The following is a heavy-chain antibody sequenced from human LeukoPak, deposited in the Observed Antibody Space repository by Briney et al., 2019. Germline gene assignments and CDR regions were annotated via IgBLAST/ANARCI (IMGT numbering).Heavy chain of an antibody. CDR3: ARVRIAALFNWFDP. V-gene: IGHV4-39*07. CDR1: GGSISSSSSY. J-gene: IGHJ5*02. CDR2: IYYSGSS. D-gene: IGHD6-6*01. Sequence: SETLSLTCSVSGGSISSSSSYWGWIRQPPGKGLEWIGSIYYSGSSFDNPALKSRVTISVDTSKNQFSLKLSSVTAADTAVYYCARVRIAALFNWFDPWGQGTLVTVSS.